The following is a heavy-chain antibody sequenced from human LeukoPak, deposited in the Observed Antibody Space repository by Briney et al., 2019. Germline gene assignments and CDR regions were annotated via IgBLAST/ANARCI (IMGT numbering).Heavy chain of an antibody. CDR1: GYSFTSYW. D-gene: IGHD3-22*01. CDR2: IYPGDSDT. Sequence: GESLKISCKGSGYSFTSYWIGWVRQMPGKGLEGMGIIYPGDSDTRYSPSFQGQVTISADKSISTAYLQWSSLKASDTAMYYCARRRSYYYDSSGYYQTNYYFDYWGQGTLVTVSS. J-gene: IGHJ4*02. V-gene: IGHV5-51*01. CDR3: ARRRSYYYDSSGYYQTNYYFDY.